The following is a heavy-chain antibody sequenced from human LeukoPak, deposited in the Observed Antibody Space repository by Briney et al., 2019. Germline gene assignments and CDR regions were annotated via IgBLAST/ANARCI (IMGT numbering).Heavy chain of an antibody. D-gene: IGHD3-22*01. CDR1: GFTFSSHG. CDR2: IRYDGSNK. V-gene: IGHV3-30*02. Sequence: GGSLRLSCAASGFTFSSHGMHWVRQAPGKGLEWVAFIRYDGSNKYYADSVKGRFTISRDNSKNTLYLQMNSLRAEDTAVYYCAKALIYDSSGYYYFDYWGQGTLVTVSS. CDR3: AKALIYDSSGYYYFDY. J-gene: IGHJ4*02.